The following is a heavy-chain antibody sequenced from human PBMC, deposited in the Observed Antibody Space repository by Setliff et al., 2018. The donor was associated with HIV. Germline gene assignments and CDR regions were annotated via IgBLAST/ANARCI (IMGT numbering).Heavy chain of an antibody. V-gene: IGHV4-39*07. D-gene: IGHD3-10*01. Sequence: SETLSLTCTVPGGSINRSNYYWGWIRQPPGKGLEWIGTISYTGSTYYDPSLKSRVTISLDTSKNQFSLKLNSVTAADTAVYYCARDGSGSSYSYYYMDVWGKGTTVTVSS. CDR3: ARDGSGSSYSYYYMDV. CDR1: GGSINRSNYY. CDR2: ISYTGST. J-gene: IGHJ6*03.